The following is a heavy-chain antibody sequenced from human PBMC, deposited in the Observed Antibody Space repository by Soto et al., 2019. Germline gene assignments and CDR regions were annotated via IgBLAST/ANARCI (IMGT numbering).Heavy chain of an antibody. Sequence: QVPLVQSGGEVKRPGASVKVSCKASGYDFERFPISWVRQARGQGLEWMGLISPYSGSRYYAEKFQGRVTMTTDISTSTAYMELRSLTSDDTAVYFCAREQYEFGDLYYVDYWGQGTLVTVSS. CDR2: ISPYSGSR. J-gene: IGHJ4*02. D-gene: IGHD4-17*01. CDR1: GYDFERFP. V-gene: IGHV1-18*04. CDR3: AREQYEFGDLYYVDY.